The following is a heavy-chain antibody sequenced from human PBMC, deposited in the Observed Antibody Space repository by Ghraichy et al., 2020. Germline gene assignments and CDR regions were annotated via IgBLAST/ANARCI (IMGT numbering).Heavy chain of an antibody. CDR2: IKQDGSEK. J-gene: IGHJ4*02. V-gene: IGHV3-7*01. CDR1: GFTFSSYW. CDR3: ARVSSPYYYDSSGAYFDY. D-gene: IGHD3-22*01. Sequence: GESLNISCAASGFTFSSYWMSWVRQAPGKGLEWVANIKQDGSEKYYVDSVKGRFTISRDNAKNSLYLQMNSLRAEDTAVYYCARVSSPYYYDSSGAYFDYWGQGTLVTVSS.